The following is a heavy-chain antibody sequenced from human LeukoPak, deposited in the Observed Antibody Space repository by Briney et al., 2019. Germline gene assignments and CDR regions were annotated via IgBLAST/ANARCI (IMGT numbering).Heavy chain of an antibody. D-gene: IGHD5-12*01. CDR2: ISSNGGST. Sequence: GGSLRLSCSASGFTFSSYAMHWVRQAPGKGREYVSAISSNGGSTYYADSVKGRFTISRDNSKNTLYLQMSSLRAEDTAVYYCVKGSYIVATTTFDYWGQGTLVTVSS. J-gene: IGHJ4*02. V-gene: IGHV3-64D*06. CDR1: GFTFSSYA. CDR3: VKGSYIVATTTFDY.